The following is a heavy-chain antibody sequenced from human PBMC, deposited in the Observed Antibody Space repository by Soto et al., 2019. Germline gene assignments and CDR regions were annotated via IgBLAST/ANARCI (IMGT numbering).Heavy chain of an antibody. D-gene: IGHD6-13*01. CDR3: ARNRINKSSPFDY. CDR2: ISSSSSYI. J-gene: IGHJ4*02. Sequence: SGGSLRLSCAASGFTFSSYSMNWVRQAPGKGLEWVSSISSSSSYIYYADSVKGRFTISRDNAKNSLYLQMNSLRAEDTAVYYCARNRINKSSPFDYWGQGTLVTVSS. CDR1: GFTFSSYS. V-gene: IGHV3-21*01.